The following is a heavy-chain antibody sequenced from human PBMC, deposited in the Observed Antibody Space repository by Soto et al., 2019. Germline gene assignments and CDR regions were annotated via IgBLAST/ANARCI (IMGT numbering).Heavy chain of an antibody. CDR1: GGTFGSQG. D-gene: IGHD5-18*01. V-gene: IGHV1-69*13. J-gene: IGHJ4*02. Sequence: SVKVSCKASGGTFGSQGIAWVRQAPGQGLEWMGGVIAMLGTPTYAKKVQGRATISADESLTSSYLELRSLRSEDTGVYFCARGAMANFDYWGQGTVVTVSS. CDR2: VIAMLGTP. CDR3: ARGAMANFDY.